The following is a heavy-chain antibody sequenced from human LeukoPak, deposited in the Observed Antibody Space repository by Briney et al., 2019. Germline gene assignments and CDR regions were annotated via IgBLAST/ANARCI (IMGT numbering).Heavy chain of an antibody. Sequence: PGGSLRLSCAASGFTFSGYAMIWVRQAPGKGLEWVSAISGSGGSTYYADSVKGRFTISRDNSKNTLSLQMNSLRAEDTAVYYCAKDSYYHDSSGYYHYWGQGTRVTVSS. CDR3: AKDSYYHDSSGYYHY. V-gene: IGHV3-23*01. CDR1: GFTFSGYA. D-gene: IGHD3-22*01. J-gene: IGHJ4*02. CDR2: ISGSGGST.